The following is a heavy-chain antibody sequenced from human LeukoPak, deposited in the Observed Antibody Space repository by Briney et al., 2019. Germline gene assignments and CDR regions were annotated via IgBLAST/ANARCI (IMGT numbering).Heavy chain of an antibody. J-gene: IGHJ5*02. CDR3: ARWDGNWFDP. CDR2: IYYSGST. Sequence: SETLSLTCTVSGGSISSYDWSWIRQPRGKGLEWIGYIYYSGSTNYNPSLKSRVTISVDTFKNQFSPKLSSVTAADTAVYYCARWDGNWFDPWGQGTLVTVSS. V-gene: IGHV4-59*01. D-gene: IGHD1-26*01. CDR1: GGSISSYD.